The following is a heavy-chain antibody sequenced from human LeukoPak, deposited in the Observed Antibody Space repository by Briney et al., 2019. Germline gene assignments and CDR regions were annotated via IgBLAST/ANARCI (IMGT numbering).Heavy chain of an antibody. Sequence: SVKVSCKASGGTFSSYAISWVRQAPGQGLEWMGGIIPIFGTANYAQKFQGRVTITTDESTSTAYMELSSLRSEDTAVYYCARGGHIVVVTAILPNYYSDYWGQGTLVTVSS. CDR1: GGTFSSYA. D-gene: IGHD2-21*02. CDR3: ARGGHIVVVTAILPNYYSDY. V-gene: IGHV1-69*05. CDR2: IIPIFGTA. J-gene: IGHJ4*02.